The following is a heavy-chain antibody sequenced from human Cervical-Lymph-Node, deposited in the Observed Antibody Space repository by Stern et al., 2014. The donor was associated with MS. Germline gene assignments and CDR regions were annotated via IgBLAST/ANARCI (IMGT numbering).Heavy chain of an antibody. CDR3: ARTSLLDS. Sequence: VQLVESGTEVKKPGASVKVSCKPPEGTFGDSTINWVRQAPGQGLEWMGRIVPILGITTYTQNFQGRVTFTADDSRTTAYLELRGLRSDDTAIYYCARTSLLDSWGQGTLVTVSS. CDR1: EGTFGDST. D-gene: IGHD1-1*01. J-gene: IGHJ4*02. V-gene: IGHV1-69*09. CDR2: IVPILGIT.